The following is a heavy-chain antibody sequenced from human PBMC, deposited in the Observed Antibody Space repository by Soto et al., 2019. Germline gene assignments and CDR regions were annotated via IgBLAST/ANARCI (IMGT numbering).Heavy chain of an antibody. CDR2: IYYSGST. V-gene: IGHV4-39*01. D-gene: IGHD3-10*01. Sequence: QLQLQESGPGLVKPSETLSLTCTVSGGSISSSSYYWGWIRQPPGKGLEWIGSIYYSGSTYYNPSLKSRVTISVDTSKNQFSLKLSSVTAADTAVYYCARHYRSSRFGEYLPLTGTIDYWGQGTLVTVSS. CDR1: GGSISSSSYY. J-gene: IGHJ4*02. CDR3: ARHYRSSRFGEYLPLTGTIDY.